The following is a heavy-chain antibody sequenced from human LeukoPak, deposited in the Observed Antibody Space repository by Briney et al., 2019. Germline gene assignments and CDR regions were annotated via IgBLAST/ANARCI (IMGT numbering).Heavy chain of an antibody. J-gene: IGHJ4*02. CDR1: GVTFSSSA. CDR3: AKQLGYCSDGSCYFPY. CDR2: ISNNGGYT. Sequence: GGSLRLSCAASGVTFSSSAMSWVRQAAGKGLEWVSAISNNGGYTYYADSVQGRFTISRDNSKSTLCLQMNSLRAEDTAVYYCAKQLGYCSDGSCYFPYWGQGTLVTVSS. V-gene: IGHV3-23*01. D-gene: IGHD2-15*01.